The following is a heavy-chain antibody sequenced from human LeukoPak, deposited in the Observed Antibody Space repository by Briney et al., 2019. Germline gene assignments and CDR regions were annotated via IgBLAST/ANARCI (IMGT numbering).Heavy chain of an antibody. CDR1: GFTFDDYA. D-gene: IGHD6-6*01. CDR3: ARDRESIAARKSAFDI. J-gene: IGHJ3*02. Sequence: GGSLRLSCAASGFTFDDYAMHWVRQAPGKGLEWVSSISSSSSYIYYADSVKGRFTISRDNAKNSLYLQMNSLRAEDTAVYYCARDRESIAARKSAFDIWGQGTMVTVSS. V-gene: IGHV3-21*01. CDR2: ISSSSSYI.